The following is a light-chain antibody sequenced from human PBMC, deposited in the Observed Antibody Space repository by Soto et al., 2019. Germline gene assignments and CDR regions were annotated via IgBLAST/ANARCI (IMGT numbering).Light chain of an antibody. J-gene: IGLJ1*01. CDR3: GSYAGTITFV. V-gene: IGLV2-23*02. CDR2: EVT. Sequence: QSALTQPASVSGSPGQSITISCAGTSSDVGGFDLVSWYQQHPGKAPKLMIYEVTKRPSGVSNRFSGSKSGNTASLTISELQAEDEADYYCGSYAGTITFVFGTGTKLTVL. CDR1: SSDVGGFDL.